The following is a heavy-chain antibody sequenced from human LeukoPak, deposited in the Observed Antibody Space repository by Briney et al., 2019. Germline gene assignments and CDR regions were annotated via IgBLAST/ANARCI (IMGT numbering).Heavy chain of an antibody. CDR2: INPSSGGT. CDR1: GYSFTSYY. V-gene: IGHV1-46*01. Sequence: RASVKVSCKTSGYSFTSYYMHWVRQAPGQGLEWMGIINPSSGGTTYAQGFQGRVTMTRDTSTRTLYMEMTTLRSEDTAVYYCARAKAWLAYFEYWGQGTLVTVSS. CDR3: ARAKAWLAYFEY. J-gene: IGHJ4*02. D-gene: IGHD6-19*01.